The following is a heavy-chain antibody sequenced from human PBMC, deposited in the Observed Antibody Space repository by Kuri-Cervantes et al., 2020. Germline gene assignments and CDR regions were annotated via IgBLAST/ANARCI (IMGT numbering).Heavy chain of an antibody. V-gene: IGHV4-39*02. Sequence: GSLRLSCTVSGGSISSSSYYWGWIRQPPGKGLEWIASMYYSGSTYYNPSLESRVTISVDTSKDHFALNLISWTAAGTAVYYCAGLMITFGGVIVMGWFDPWGKGTLVTVSS. D-gene: IGHD3-16*02. CDR2: MYYSGST. J-gene: IGHJ5*02. CDR1: GGSISSSSYY. CDR3: AGLMITFGGVIVMGWFDP.